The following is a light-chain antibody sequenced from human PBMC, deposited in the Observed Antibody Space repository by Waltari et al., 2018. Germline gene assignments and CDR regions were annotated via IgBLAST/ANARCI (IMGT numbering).Light chain of an antibody. CDR2: EST. Sequence: QSALTQPASVSGSPGQSITTSCTGTSSDVGTYNLVPWYQLHPGKAPKLIIYESTKRPSGVSSRFSGSKSGNTASLTISGLQAEDEADYYCCSFAGSSPHVVFGGGTKLTVL. CDR3: CSFAGSSPHVV. J-gene: IGLJ2*01. CDR1: SSDVGTYNL. V-gene: IGLV2-23*01.